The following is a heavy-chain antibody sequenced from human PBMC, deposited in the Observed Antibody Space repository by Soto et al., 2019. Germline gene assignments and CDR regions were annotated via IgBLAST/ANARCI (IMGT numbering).Heavy chain of an antibody. Sequence: QVQLQESGPGLVKPSQTLSLTCTVSGGSISSGDYYWSWIHQPPGKGLEWIGYIYYSGSTYYNPSLKSRVTISVDTSKNQFSLKLSSVTAADTAVYYCARGSSSWSIIKILDYWGQGTLVTVSS. CDR3: ARGSSSWSIIKILDY. CDR1: GGSISSGDYY. J-gene: IGHJ4*02. V-gene: IGHV4-30-4*01. CDR2: IYYSGST. D-gene: IGHD6-13*01.